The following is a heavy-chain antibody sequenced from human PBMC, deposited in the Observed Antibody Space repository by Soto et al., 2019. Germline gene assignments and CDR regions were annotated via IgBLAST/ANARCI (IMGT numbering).Heavy chain of an antibody. CDR3: VRDLLGSGGHFDY. CDR1: GFIFSSFG. CDR2: IWYDGSNT. Sequence: GGSLRLSCAASGFIFSSFGMHWVRQAPGKGLEWVAHIWYDGSNTYYADSVKGRFTISRDNSRNTLYLQMNSLGAEDTAVYHCVRDLLGSGGHFDYWGQGTPVTVSS. J-gene: IGHJ4*02. D-gene: IGHD7-27*01. V-gene: IGHV3-33*01.